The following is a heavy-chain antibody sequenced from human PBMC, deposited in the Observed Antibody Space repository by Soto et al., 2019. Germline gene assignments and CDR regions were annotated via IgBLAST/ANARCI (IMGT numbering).Heavy chain of an antibody. CDR1: GYTFTSYG. D-gene: IGHD3-3*01. CDR3: ARSKVLWDFWSGYYYGAVPRYGMDV. Sequence: ASVKVSCKASGYTFTSYGISWVRQAPGQGLEWMGWISAYNGNTNYAQKLQGRVTMTTDTSTSTAYMELRSLRSDDTAVYYCARSKVLWDFWSGYYYGAVPRYGMDVWGQGTTVTV. CDR2: ISAYNGNT. J-gene: IGHJ6*02. V-gene: IGHV1-18*01.